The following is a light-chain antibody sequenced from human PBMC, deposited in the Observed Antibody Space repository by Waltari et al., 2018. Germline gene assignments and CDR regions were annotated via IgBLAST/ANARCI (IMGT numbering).Light chain of an antibody. CDR2: GVN. CDR3: QSYDTSLGVV. Sequence: QSVLTQPPSVSGAPGQRVTISCTGSWSNIGAGYDVHWYTQLPGKAPTLLVYGVNTRPPGVPDRFFGSKSGTSASLAIPGLQPEDEADYYCQSYDTSLGVVFGGGTKLTVL. J-gene: IGLJ2*01. CDR1: WSNIGAGYD. V-gene: IGLV1-40*01.